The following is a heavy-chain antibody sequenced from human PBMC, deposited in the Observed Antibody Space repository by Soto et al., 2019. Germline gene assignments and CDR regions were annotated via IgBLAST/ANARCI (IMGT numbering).Heavy chain of an antibody. V-gene: IGHV1-69*12. CDR2: IIPIFGTA. Sequence: QVQLVQSGAEVKKPGSSVKVSCKASGGTFSSYAISWVRQAPGQGLEWMGGIIPIFGTADYAQKFQGRVTSTAAESTRTACMELRSLRSEDTAVYYVARHVPAAGYDYGMDVWGQGTTVTVSS. CDR3: ARHVPAAGYDYGMDV. CDR1: GGTFSSYA. D-gene: IGHD2-2*01. J-gene: IGHJ6*02.